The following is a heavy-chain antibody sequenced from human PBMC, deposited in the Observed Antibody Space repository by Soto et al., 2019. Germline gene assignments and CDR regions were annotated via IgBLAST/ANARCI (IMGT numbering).Heavy chain of an antibody. CDR3: ARAAYDRSTYYLDY. Sequence: QVQLQESGPGLVKPSQTLSLTCTVSGASISGGDYYWTWIRQPPGKGLEWIGSIYYTGNTYSNPSLESRLSISVGPSNNQFALRLTSVTAPATAIYYCARAAYDRSTYYLDYWGQGTLVTVSS. J-gene: IGHJ4*02. D-gene: IGHD3-22*01. CDR1: GASISGGDYY. V-gene: IGHV4-30-4*01. CDR2: IYYTGNT.